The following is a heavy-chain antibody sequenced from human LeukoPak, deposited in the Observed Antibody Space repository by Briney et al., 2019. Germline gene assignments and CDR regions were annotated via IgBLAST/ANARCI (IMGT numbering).Heavy chain of an antibody. V-gene: IGHV3-33*01. CDR1: GFTFSSYG. CDR3: ARVNQQYYYGSGIYRFYYYGMDV. Sequence: GGSLRLSCAASGFTFSSYGMHWVRQAPGKGLEWVAVIWYDGSNKYYADSVKGRFTISRDNSKNTLYLQMNSLRAEDTALYYCARVNQQYYYGSGIYRFYYYGMDVWGQGTTVTVSS. D-gene: IGHD3-10*01. J-gene: IGHJ6*02. CDR2: IWYDGSNK.